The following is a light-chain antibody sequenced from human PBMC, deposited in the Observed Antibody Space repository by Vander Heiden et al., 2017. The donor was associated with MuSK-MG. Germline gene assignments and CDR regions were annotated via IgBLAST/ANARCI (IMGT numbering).Light chain of an antibody. Sequence: EIVLTQSPGTLALSPGERATLSCRASQRLIDNYFAWFQQKPGQAPRLLIHSTSRRATGIPDRFSGSGSGTDFTLTITRLQPEDYAVYYCQQYGTSPETFGQGTKVEV. CDR3: QQYGTSPET. CDR1: QRLIDNY. J-gene: IGKJ1*01. V-gene: IGKV3-20*01. CDR2: STS.